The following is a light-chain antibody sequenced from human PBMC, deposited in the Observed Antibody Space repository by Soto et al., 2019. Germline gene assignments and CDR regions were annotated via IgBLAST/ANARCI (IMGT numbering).Light chain of an antibody. Sequence: DMEMTQSPSSLSASVGDRVTITCRASQSVTYYLNWYQHKPGKVPKLLIYAASSLQSGVPRRFSGSGSGTDFTLTINSLQPEDFATYYCQQSYRTPLTFGGGTKIEIK. CDR2: AAS. V-gene: IGKV1-39*01. J-gene: IGKJ4*01. CDR1: QSVTYY. CDR3: QQSYRTPLT.